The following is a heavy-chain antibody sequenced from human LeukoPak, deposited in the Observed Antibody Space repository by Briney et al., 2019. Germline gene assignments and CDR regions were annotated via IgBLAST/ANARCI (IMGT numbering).Heavy chain of an antibody. V-gene: IGHV3-21*01. CDR1: GFTCSSYC. Sequence: PGGSLRLSCAASGFTCSSYCLTWVRQAPGKGLEWVSSISSSSDYIYYADSLKGRSTISRDNAKNSLYLQMDSLRVEDTAVYYCTRGDFYYYDTDYWGQGTLVTVSS. D-gene: IGHD3-22*01. J-gene: IGHJ4*02. CDR3: TRGDFYYYDTDY. CDR2: ISSSSDYI.